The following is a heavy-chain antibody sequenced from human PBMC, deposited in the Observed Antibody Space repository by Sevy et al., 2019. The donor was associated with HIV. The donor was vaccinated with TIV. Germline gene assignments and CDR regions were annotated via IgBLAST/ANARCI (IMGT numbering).Heavy chain of an antibody. J-gene: IGHJ4*02. CDR3: VRDGLASATDFDY. CDR1: GFTFSSYA. CDR2: ISYDGSNK. Sequence: GGSLRLSCAASGFTFSSYAMHWVRQAPGKGLEWVAVISYDGSNKYYADSVKGRFTISRDNSKNTLYLQMNSLRAEDTAVYYCVRDGLASATDFDYWGQGTLVTISS. V-gene: IGHV3-30-3*01. D-gene: IGHD2-15*01.